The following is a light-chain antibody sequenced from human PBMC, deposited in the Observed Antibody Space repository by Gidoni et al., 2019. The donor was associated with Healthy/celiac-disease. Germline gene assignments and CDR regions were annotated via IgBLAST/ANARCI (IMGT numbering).Light chain of an antibody. CDR3: QQSYSTPRWGGWT. CDR1: QSISSY. V-gene: IGKV1-39*01. Sequence: DIQMTQSPSSLSASVGDRVTITCRASQSISSYLNWYQQKPGKAPKLLIYAASSLQSGVPSRFSGSGSGTDFTLTISSLQPEDFATYYCQQSYSTPRWGGWTFGQGTKVEIK. J-gene: IGKJ1*01. CDR2: AAS.